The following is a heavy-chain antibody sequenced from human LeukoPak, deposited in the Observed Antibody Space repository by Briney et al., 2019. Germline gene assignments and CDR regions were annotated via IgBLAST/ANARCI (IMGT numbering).Heavy chain of an antibody. V-gene: IGHV3-30*01. CDR2: ISYDGSNK. D-gene: IGHD5-24*01. J-gene: IGHJ4*02. Sequence: GGSLRLSCAASGFTFSSYAMHWVRQAPGKGLEWVAVISYDGSNKYYADSVKGRFTISRDNSKNTLYLQMNSLRAEDTPVYYCARARRWLQFLFDYWGQGTLVTVSS. CDR1: GFTFSSYA. CDR3: ARARRWLQFLFDY.